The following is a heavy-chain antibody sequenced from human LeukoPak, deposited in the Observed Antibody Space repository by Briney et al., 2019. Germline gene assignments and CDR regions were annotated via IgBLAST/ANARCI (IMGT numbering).Heavy chain of an antibody. V-gene: IGHV3-23*01. CDR3: ARETEAYYYGSGSSTYFDY. D-gene: IGHD3-10*01. CDR2: ISGSGGST. Sequence: HPGGSLRLSCAASGFTFSSYAMSWVRQAPGKGLEWVSAISGSGGSTYYADSVKGRFTISRDNSKNTLYLQMNSLRAEDTAVYYCARETEAYYYGSGSSTYFDYWGQGTLVTVSS. CDR1: GFTFSSYA. J-gene: IGHJ4*02.